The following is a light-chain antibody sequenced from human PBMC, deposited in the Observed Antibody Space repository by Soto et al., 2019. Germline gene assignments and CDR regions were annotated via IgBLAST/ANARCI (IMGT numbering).Light chain of an antibody. CDR3: QHSYSTLYT. Sequence: DIQVTQSPSSLSDSLGDRVTITCRASQTIGNNVNWYQQKPGKAPKLLIYDASSLQNGVPSRFRGSGSGTDFTLIISSLQPDDFATYYCQHSYSTLYTFGQGTRVEI. CDR1: QTIGNN. CDR2: DAS. J-gene: IGKJ2*01. V-gene: IGKV1-39*01.